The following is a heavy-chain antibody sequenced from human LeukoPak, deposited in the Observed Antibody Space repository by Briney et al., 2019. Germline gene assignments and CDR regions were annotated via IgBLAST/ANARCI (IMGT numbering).Heavy chain of an antibody. CDR3: ARSGGYSSSWSL. CDR2: IFYSGST. CDR1: GGSISTYY. Sequence: AETLSLTCTVSGGSISTYYWDWIRQPPGKGLEWIGYIFYSGSTNYNPSLKSRVNISIDTSKNQFSLKLNSVTAADTAVYYCARSGGYSSSWSLWGQGTLVTVSS. V-gene: IGHV4-59*01. D-gene: IGHD6-13*01. J-gene: IGHJ4*02.